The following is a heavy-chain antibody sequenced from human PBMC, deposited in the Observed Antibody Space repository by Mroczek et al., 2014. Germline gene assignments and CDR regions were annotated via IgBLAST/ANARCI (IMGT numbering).Heavy chain of an antibody. Sequence: QVQLVQSGAEVKKPGSSVKVSCKASGGTFSSYAISWVRQAPGQGLEWMGGIIPIFGTANYAQKFQGRVTITADESTSTAYMELSSLRSEDTAVYYCARGEGYCSSTSCYRGGYYYYYMDVWGKGTHGH. D-gene: IGHD2-2*01. J-gene: IGHJ6*03. CDR1: GGTFSSYA. V-gene: IGHV1-69*01. CDR2: IIPIFGTA. CDR3: ARGEGYCSSTSCYRGGYYYYYMDV.